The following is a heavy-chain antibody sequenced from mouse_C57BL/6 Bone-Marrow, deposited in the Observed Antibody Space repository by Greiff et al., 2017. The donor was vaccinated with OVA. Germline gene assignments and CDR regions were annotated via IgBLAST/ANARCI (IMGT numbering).Heavy chain of an antibody. CDR2: IRNKANGYTT. V-gene: IGHV7-3*01. D-gene: IGHD2-4*01. CDR3: ARYEGLRSLAY. J-gene: IGHJ3*01. CDR1: GFTFTDYY. Sequence: EVMLVESGGGLVQPGGSLSLSCAASGFTFTDYYMSWVRQPPGKALEWLGFIRNKANGYTTEYSTSVKGRFTISRDNSQSILYLQMNVLRAEDSATDYCARYEGLRSLAYWGQGTLVTVSA.